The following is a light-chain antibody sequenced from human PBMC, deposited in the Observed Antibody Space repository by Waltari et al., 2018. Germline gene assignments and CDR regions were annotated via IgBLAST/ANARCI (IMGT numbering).Light chain of an antibody. CDR1: SSNIRSNT. V-gene: IGLV1-44*01. J-gene: IGLJ6*01. Sequence: QSVLTQPPSASGTPGQRVTISCSGSSSNIRSNTVNWYQQLPGTAPKLLIYSNKQRPSGVPDRFSGSKSGTSASLAISGLQSEDEADYYCAAWDDSLNGNVFGSGTKVTVL. CDR2: SNK. CDR3: AAWDDSLNGNV.